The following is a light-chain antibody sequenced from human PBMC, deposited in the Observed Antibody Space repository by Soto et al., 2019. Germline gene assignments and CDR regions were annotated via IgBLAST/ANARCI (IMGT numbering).Light chain of an antibody. Sequence: DIQMTPSPSTLSAFVVDRVTITCRASQSISTSLAWYQHKTGKAPKLLIYRASTLQSGVPTRFSGSGSGTEFSLTISRLQPEDFATYYCQQYDTNPKTFGQGTKVDI. CDR3: QQYDTNPKT. V-gene: IGKV1-5*03. CDR1: QSISTS. J-gene: IGKJ1*01. CDR2: RAS.